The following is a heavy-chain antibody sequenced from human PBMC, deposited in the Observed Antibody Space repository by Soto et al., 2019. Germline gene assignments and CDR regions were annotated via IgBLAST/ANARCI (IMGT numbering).Heavy chain of an antibody. Sequence: ASVKVSCKASGYTFTSYGISWVRKAPGQGLEWMGWISAYNGNTNYAQKFQGRVTMTTDTSTSTAYMELRSLRSDDTAVYYCARTPNEWLLGLDWGQGTLVTVSS. D-gene: IGHD3-3*01. CDR1: GYTFTSYG. J-gene: IGHJ4*02. V-gene: IGHV1-18*01. CDR3: ARTPNEWLLGLD. CDR2: ISAYNGNT.